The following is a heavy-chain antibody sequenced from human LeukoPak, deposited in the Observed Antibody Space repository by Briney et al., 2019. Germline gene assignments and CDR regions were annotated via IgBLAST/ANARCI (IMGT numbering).Heavy chain of an antibody. D-gene: IGHD5-24*01. Sequence: SETLSLTCTVSGYSISSGYYWGWIRQPPGKGLEWIGNIYNGGSTYNNPSLKSRVTMSVETSKSQSSLKLNSVPAAERAVYYCATGRSRDFADYWGEGTLVTVSS. CDR2: IYNGGST. CDR1: GYSISSGYY. J-gene: IGHJ4*02. V-gene: IGHV4-38-2*02. CDR3: ATGRSRDFADY.